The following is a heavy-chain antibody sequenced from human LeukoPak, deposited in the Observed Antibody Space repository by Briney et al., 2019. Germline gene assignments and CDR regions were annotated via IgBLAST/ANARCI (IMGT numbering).Heavy chain of an antibody. D-gene: IGHD2-15*01. CDR3: ARPKSETGYDAFDI. CDR1: GYTFTSYA. J-gene: IGHJ3*02. V-gene: IGHV7-4-1*02. CDR2: INTNTGNP. Sequence: ASVKVSCKASGYTFTSYAMNWVRQAPGQGLEWMGWINTNTGNPTYAQGFTGRFVFSLDTSVSTAYLQISSLKAEDTAVYYCARPKSETGYDAFDIWGQGTMVTVSS.